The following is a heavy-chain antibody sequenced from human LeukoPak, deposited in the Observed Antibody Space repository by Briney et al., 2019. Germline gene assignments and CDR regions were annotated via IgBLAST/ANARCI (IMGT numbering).Heavy chain of an antibody. J-gene: IGHJ4*02. CDR1: GGTYSSYA. CDR3: ASHPIPAGIVW. CDR2: IIPIFGTA. D-gene: IGHD2-2*01. V-gene: IGHV1-69*13. Sequence: SVKVSCKASGGTYSSYAISWVRQAPGQGLEWMGGIIPIFGTANYAQKFQGRVTITADESTSTAYMELSRLRSQEPAVYYFASHPIPAGIVWWGQGTLVTVSS.